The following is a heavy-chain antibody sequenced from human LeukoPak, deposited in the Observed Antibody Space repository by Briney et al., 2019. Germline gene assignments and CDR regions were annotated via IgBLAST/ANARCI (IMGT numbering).Heavy chain of an antibody. J-gene: IGHJ4*02. V-gene: IGHV4-34*01. CDR2: INHSGGT. CDR3: ARGIKGITIFGVVNRGYFDY. Sequence: SETLSLTCAVYGGSFSGYYWSWIRQPPGKGLEWIGEINHSGGTNYNPSLKSRVTISVDTSKNQFSLKLSSVTAADTAVYYCARGIKGITIFGVVNRGYFDYWGQGTLVTVSS. D-gene: IGHD3-3*01. CDR1: GGSFSGYY.